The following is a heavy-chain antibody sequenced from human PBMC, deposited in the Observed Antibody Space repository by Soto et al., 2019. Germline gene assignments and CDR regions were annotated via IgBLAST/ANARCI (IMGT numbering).Heavy chain of an antibody. CDR2: INHSGST. Sequence: QVQLQQWGAGLLKPSETLSLTCAVYGGSFSGYYWSWIRQPPGKGLEWIGEINHSGSTNYNPSLKRRVTISVDTSKNQFSLKLSSVTAADTAVYYCARGKVFDYWGQGTLVTVSS. CDR1: GGSFSGYY. J-gene: IGHJ4*02. CDR3: ARGKVFDY. V-gene: IGHV4-34*01.